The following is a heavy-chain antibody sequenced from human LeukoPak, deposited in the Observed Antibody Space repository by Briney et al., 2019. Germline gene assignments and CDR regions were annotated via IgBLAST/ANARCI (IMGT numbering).Heavy chain of an antibody. V-gene: IGHV3-23*01. CDR1: GFTFSVLY. Sequence: PGGSLRLSCAPSGFTFSVLYMNWVRHAPGRGLEWVSGISGIGVNAVADDTVNRWCTASRANSTTTRYLQMSSRRAEDTAVYYCTKGRAVTPPGYGMDVWGQGTTGTVSS. D-gene: IGHD4-17*01. CDR2: ISGIGVNA. CDR3: TKGRAVTPPGYGMDV. J-gene: IGHJ6*02.